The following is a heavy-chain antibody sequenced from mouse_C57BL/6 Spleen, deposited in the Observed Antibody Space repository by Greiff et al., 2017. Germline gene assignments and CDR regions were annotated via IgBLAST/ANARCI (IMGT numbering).Heavy chain of an antibody. V-gene: IGHV1-62-2*01. D-gene: IGHD1-1*01. CDR2: FYPGCGSI. CDR3: AIHGIITTVVADWYFEV. J-gene: IGHJ1*03. Sequence: VQLQQSGAELVKPGASVQLSCKASGYTFTEYTIHWVKQRSGQGLEWIGWFYPGCGSIKYNEKFKDKATLTADKSSSTVYMELSRLTSEYSAVYFCAIHGIITTVVADWYFEVWGTGTTVTVSS. CDR1: GYTFTEYT.